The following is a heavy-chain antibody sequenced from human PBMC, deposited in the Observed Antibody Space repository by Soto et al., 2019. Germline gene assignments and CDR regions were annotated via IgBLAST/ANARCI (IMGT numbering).Heavy chain of an antibody. CDR1: GYTFSSFY. V-gene: IGHV1-46*01. J-gene: IGHJ6*02. CDR3: ARGLNDYSTSSGRRSAQTGYPYGMDV. CDR2: INPSVGDT. D-gene: IGHD4-4*01. Sequence: QVQLVQSGAEVKKPGASVKVSCKASGYTFSSFYMHWVRQAPGRGLEWMGIINPSVGDTGSGKKFQGRVTMNRDTSTSTVYIEVSNLRPDDTAVYYCARGLNDYSTSSGRRSAQTGYPYGMDVWGQGTTVTVS.